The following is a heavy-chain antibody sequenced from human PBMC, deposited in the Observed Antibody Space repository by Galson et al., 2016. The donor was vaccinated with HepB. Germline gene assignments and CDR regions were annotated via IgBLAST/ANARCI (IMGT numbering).Heavy chain of an antibody. D-gene: IGHD6-25*01. Sequence: SVKVSCKASGYTFTTYHMHWARQAPGQGLEWMGIINPNGGSASYSPKFQGRVTLTRDTSTSTVYMELSSLKSDDTALYYCSTGGGYNWFDPWGQGTTVTVSS. V-gene: IGHV1-46*01. CDR3: STGGGYNWFDP. CDR1: GYTFTTYH. J-gene: IGHJ5*01. CDR2: INPNGGSA.